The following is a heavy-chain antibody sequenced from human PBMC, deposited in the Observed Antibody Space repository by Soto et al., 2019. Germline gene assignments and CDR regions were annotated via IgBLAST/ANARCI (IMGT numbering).Heavy chain of an antibody. J-gene: IGHJ4*02. D-gene: IGHD3-9*01. CDR1: GYNFTTFW. CDR2: IYPGDSET. CDR3: ARLGFPGEIYFGS. Sequence: GESLKISCKGSGYNFTTFWIGWVRQMPGKGLEWMGIIYPGDSETKYSPDFEGQVTISADRSTNTAYLQWRSLRASDTAMYYCARLGFPGEIYFGSWGLGTLVTVSS. V-gene: IGHV5-51*01.